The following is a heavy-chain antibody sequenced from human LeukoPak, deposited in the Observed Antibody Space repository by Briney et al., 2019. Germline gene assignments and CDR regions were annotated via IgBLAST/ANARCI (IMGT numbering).Heavy chain of an antibody. V-gene: IGHV1-69*01. CDR2: IIPIFGTA. CDR3: AAGNIVVVPAAINYYYYYMDV. Sequence: SVKVSFKASGGTFSSYAISWVRQAPGQGLEWMGGIIPIFGTANYAQKFQGRVTITADESTSTAYMELSSLRSEDTAVYYCAAGNIVVVPAAINYYYYYMDVWGKGTTVTVSS. D-gene: IGHD2-2*01. CDR1: GGTFSSYA. J-gene: IGHJ6*03.